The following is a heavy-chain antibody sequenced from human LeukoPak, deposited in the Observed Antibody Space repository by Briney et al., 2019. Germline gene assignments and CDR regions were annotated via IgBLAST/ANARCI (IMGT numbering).Heavy chain of an antibody. CDR1: GFTFSSYT. V-gene: IGHV3-21*01. CDR2: IISSGSYI. J-gene: IGHJ5*01. D-gene: IGHD1-7*01. CDR3: ARGVITGTNWFDS. Sequence: PGGSLRLSCAASGFTFSSYTMNWVRQAPGKGLEWVSSIISSGSYIYYADSVKGRFTISRDNARNSLFLQMNSLRAEDTALYYCARGVITGTNWFDSWGQGTLVTVSS.